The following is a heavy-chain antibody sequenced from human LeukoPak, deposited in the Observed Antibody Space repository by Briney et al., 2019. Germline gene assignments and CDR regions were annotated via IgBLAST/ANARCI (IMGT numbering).Heavy chain of an antibody. D-gene: IGHD3-10*01. V-gene: IGHV4-34*01. Sequence: PSETLSLTCAVYGGSFSGYYWSWIRQPPGKGLEWIGEINHSGSTNYNPSLKSRVTISVDTSKNQFSLKLSSVTAADTAVYYCARGWRGRGVIIKKDPAFDYWGQGTLVTVSS. J-gene: IGHJ4*02. CDR1: GGSFSGYY. CDR3: ARGWRGRGVIIKKDPAFDY. CDR2: INHSGST.